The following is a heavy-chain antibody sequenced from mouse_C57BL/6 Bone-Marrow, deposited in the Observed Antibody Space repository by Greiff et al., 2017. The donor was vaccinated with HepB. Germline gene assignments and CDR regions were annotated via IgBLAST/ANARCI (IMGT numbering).Heavy chain of an antibody. CDR3: ASYGSSPYYAMDY. Sequence: QVQLQQSGAELAKPGASVKLSCKASGYTFTSYWMHWVKQRPGQGLEWIGYINPSSGYTKYNQKFKDKATLTADKSSSTAYMQPSSLTYEDSAVYYCASYGSSPYYAMDYWGQGTSVTVSS. J-gene: IGHJ4*01. V-gene: IGHV1-7*01. CDR1: GYTFTSYW. CDR2: INPSSGYT. D-gene: IGHD1-1*01.